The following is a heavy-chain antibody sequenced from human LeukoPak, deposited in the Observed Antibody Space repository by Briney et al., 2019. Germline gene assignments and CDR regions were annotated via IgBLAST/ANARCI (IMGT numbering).Heavy chain of an antibody. J-gene: IGHJ6*02. CDR1: GGSVSSYY. Sequence: PSETLSLTCTVSGGSVSSYYWSWIRQPAGKGLEWIGRIYTSGSTNYNPSLKSRVTMSVDTSKNQFSLKLSSVTAADTAVYYCARDWRTYYYYYGMDVWGQGTTVTVSS. D-gene: IGHD3-3*01. CDR2: IYTSGST. V-gene: IGHV4-4*07. CDR3: ARDWRTYYYYYGMDV.